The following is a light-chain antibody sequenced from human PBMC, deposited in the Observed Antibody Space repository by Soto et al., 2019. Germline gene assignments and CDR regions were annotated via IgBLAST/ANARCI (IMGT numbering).Light chain of an antibody. J-gene: IGLJ1*01. CDR2: EGS. CDR3: CSYAGSSTCLYV. V-gene: IGLV2-23*01. Sequence: QSVLTQPASVSGSPGQSITISCTGTSSDVGSYNLVSWYRQHPGKAPKLMIYEGSKRPSGVSNRFSGSKSGNTASLTISGIQAEDEADYYCCSYAGSSTCLYVFGTGTKVTVL. CDR1: SSDVGSYNL.